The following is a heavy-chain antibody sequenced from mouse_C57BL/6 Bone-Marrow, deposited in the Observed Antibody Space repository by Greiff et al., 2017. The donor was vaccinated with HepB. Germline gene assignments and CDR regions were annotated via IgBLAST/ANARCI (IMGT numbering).Heavy chain of an antibody. D-gene: IGHD1-1*01. Sequence: EVQLQQSGTVLARPGASVKMSCKTSGYTFTSYRMHWVKQRPGQGLEWIGAIYPGNSDTSYNQKFKGKAKLTAVTSASTAYMELSSLTNEDSAVYYCTGDYYGSSPHYFDYWGQGTTLTVSS. CDR2: IYPGNSDT. J-gene: IGHJ2*01. CDR1: GYTFTSYR. V-gene: IGHV1-5*01. CDR3: TGDYYGSSPHYFDY.